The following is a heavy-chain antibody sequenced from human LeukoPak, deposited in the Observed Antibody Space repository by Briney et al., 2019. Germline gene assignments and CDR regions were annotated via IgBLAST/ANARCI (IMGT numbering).Heavy chain of an antibody. V-gene: IGHV5-51*01. D-gene: IGHD1-26*01. CDR3: ARLLSSEGYYEHFQH. J-gene: IGHJ1*01. CDR2: IYPGDSDT. Sequence: GKSLKISCKGSGYSFTSYWIGWVRQMPGKGLEWMGIIYPGDSDTRYSPSFQGQVTISADKSISTAYLQWSSLKASDTAMYYCARLLSSEGYYEHFQHWGQGTLVTVSS. CDR1: GYSFTSYW.